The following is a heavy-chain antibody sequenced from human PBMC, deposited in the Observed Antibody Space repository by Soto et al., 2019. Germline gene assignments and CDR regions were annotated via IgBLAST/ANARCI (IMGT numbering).Heavy chain of an antibody. CDR1: GFTFSNYA. V-gene: IGHV3-23*01. CDR2: ITGNGVST. D-gene: IGHD2-21*01. Sequence: GESLKISCAVSGFTFSNYAMAWVRQAPGKGLGYVSSITGNGVSTYYAHSVKGRFTISRDNSKNTLYVQMNSLTAEDTAIYYCANCGASNTCIPTGFDPWGQGTLVTVSS. J-gene: IGHJ5*02. CDR3: ANCGASNTCIPTGFDP.